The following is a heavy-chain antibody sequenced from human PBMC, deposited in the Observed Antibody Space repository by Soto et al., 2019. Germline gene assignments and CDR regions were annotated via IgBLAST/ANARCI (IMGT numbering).Heavy chain of an antibody. V-gene: IGHV3-15*01. CDR2: IKRKTDGGTT. D-gene: IGHD3-9*01. CDR1: GFTFAKYA. Sequence: PGGSLRLSCTTSGFTFAKYAMSWVRQAPGKGLEWVGRIKRKTDGGTTDYAAPVKGRFTISRDDSKNTLYLQMNSLKTEDTAVYYCITDYDILTGPTVGAFDIWGQGTMVTVSS. J-gene: IGHJ3*02. CDR3: ITDYDILTGPTVGAFDI.